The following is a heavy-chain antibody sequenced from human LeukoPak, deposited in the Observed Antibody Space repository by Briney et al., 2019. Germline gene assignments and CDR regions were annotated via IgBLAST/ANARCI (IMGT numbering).Heavy chain of an antibody. D-gene: IGHD5-18*01. CDR1: GFTFSSYE. Sequence: GGSLRLSCAASGFTFSSYEMNWVRQAPGKGLEWVSYISNSGTAIYYADSVKGRFTISRDNAKSSLYLQMNSLRAEDTAVYYCARAGYSMDTEYFQHWGQGTLVTLSS. CDR2: ISNSGTAI. J-gene: IGHJ1*01. V-gene: IGHV3-48*03. CDR3: ARAGYSMDTEYFQH.